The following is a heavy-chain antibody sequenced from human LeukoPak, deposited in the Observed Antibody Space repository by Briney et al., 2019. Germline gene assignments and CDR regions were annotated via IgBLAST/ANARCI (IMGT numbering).Heavy chain of an antibody. CDR2: IIPIFGTA. D-gene: IGHD6-19*01. CDR1: GGTFSSYA. Sequence: ASVKVSCKASGGTFSSYAISWVRQAPGQGLEWMGGIIPIFGTANYAQKFQGRVTITADESTSTAYMELSSLRSEDTAVYYCARVGWQWLDYFDYWGQGALVTVSS. V-gene: IGHV1-69*13. CDR3: ARVGWQWLDYFDY. J-gene: IGHJ4*02.